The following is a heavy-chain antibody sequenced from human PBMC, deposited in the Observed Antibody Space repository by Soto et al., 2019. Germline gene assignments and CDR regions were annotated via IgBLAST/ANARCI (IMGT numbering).Heavy chain of an antibody. V-gene: IGHV3-74*01. CDR1: GFTFSSYW. J-gene: IGHJ4*02. Sequence: GGSLRLSCAASGFTFSSYWMHWVRQVPGKGLVWVSRIKGDGTNTGYADSVKGRFTISRDNVKNTLYLQMNSLRAEDTAVYYCARGLTGYYGFDYWGQGTLVIVSS. D-gene: IGHD3-10*01. CDR3: ARGLTGYYGFDY. CDR2: IKGDGTNT.